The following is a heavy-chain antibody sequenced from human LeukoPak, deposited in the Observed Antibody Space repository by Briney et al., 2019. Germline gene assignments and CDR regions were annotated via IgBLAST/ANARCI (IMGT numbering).Heavy chain of an antibody. V-gene: IGHV3-23*01. D-gene: IGHD3-10*01. CDR2: VSESGGST. Sequence: GGSLRLSCVASGFTFSTYAMGWVRQVPGKGLEWVSSVSESGGSTYYADSVKGRFTISRDNSKDTLSLQMNSLRAEDTAVYYCARGPYSGSYYLDYWGQGTLVTVSS. CDR3: ARGPYSGSYYLDY. J-gene: IGHJ4*02. CDR1: GFTFSTYA.